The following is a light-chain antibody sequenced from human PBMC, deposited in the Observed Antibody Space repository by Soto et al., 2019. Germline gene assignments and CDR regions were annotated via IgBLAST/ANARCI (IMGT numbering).Light chain of an antibody. V-gene: IGKV3-20*01. CDR3: QQYGSVPHT. J-gene: IGKJ4*01. CDR2: GAS. Sequence: EIVLTQSPGTLSLSRGERATLSCRASQSFSTSYLAWYQKKPGQAPRLLIYGASSRPTGLPDRFSGSGYGADFTLTISRVEPEDFAVYYCQQYGSVPHTFGGGTKVEIK. CDR1: QSFSTSY.